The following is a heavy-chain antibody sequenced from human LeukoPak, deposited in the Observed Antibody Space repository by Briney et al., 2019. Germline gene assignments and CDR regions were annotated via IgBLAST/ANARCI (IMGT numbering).Heavy chain of an antibody. V-gene: IGHV3-30*18. CDR3: AKDYDFWSGYSFDY. CDR1: GFPFSRHG. Sequence: GGSLRLSCAASGFPFSRHGMHWVRQVPGKGLEWLAVISYDGSNKAYADSVKGRFTISRDNSNNTLHLQMNSLRAEDTAVYYCAKDYDFWSGYSFDYWGQGTLVTVSS. J-gene: IGHJ4*02. CDR2: ISYDGSNK. D-gene: IGHD3-3*01.